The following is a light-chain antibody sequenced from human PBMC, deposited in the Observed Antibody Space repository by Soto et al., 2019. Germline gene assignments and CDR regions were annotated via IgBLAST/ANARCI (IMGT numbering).Light chain of an antibody. CDR3: LQHDTYPFT. CDR2: AAS. Sequence: DIQMTQSPSSLSASVGDRVTITCRASQGINNLLGWYQQGPGKAPKRLIYAASNLEGGVPSRFSGSGSGTAFPLTITILQPEDFATYYCLQHDTYPFTFGPGTKVDVK. V-gene: IGKV1-17*01. CDR1: QGINNL. J-gene: IGKJ3*01.